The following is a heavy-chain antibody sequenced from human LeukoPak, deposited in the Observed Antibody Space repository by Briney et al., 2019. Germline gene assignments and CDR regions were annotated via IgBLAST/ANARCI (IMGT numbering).Heavy chain of an antibody. CDR2: INHSGST. CDR3: ASSGGTAMVSRTQYDY. Sequence: TTSETLSLTCTVSGDSISSSNYYWAWIRQPPGKGLEWIGEINHSGSTNYNPSLKSRVTISVDTPKNQFSLKLSSVTAADTAVYYCASSGGTAMVSRTQYDYWGQGTLVTVSS. J-gene: IGHJ4*02. V-gene: IGHV4-39*07. D-gene: IGHD5-18*01. CDR1: GDSISSSNYY.